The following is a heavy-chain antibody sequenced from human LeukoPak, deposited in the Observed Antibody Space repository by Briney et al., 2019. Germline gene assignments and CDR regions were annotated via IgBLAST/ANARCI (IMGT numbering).Heavy chain of an antibody. CDR2: IYYSGST. D-gene: IGHD5-24*01. V-gene: IGHV4-39*01. Sequence: SETLSPTCTVSGGSISSSSYYWGWIRQPPGKGLEWIGSIYYSGSTYYNPSLKSRVTISVDTSKNQFSLKLSSVTAADTAVYYCARLEERLGYYFDYWGQGTLVTVSS. CDR3: ARLEERLGYYFDY. J-gene: IGHJ4*02. CDR1: GGSISSSSYY.